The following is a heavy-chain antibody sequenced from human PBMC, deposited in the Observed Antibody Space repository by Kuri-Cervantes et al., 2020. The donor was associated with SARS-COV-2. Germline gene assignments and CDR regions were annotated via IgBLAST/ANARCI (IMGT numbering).Heavy chain of an antibody. CDR3: ATEPPYGVRGVPWFDP. D-gene: IGHD3-10*01. J-gene: IGHJ5*02. V-gene: IGHV1-3*01. Sequence: ASVKVSCKASGYTFTSYAMHWVRQAPGQGLEWMGWISAYNGNTNYAQKLQGRVTMTEDTSTDTAYMELSSLRSEDTAVYYCATEPPYGVRGVPWFDPWGQGTLVTVSS. CDR1: GYTFTSYA. CDR2: ISAYNGNT.